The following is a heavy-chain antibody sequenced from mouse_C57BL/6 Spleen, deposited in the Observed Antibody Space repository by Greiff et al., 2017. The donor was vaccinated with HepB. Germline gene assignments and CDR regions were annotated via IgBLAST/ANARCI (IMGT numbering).Heavy chain of an antibody. CDR1: GFNIKDDY. V-gene: IGHV14-4*01. Sequence: VQLQQSGAELVRPGASVKLSCTASGFNIKDDYMHWVKQRPEQGLEWIGWIDPENGDTEYASKLQGKATITADTSSNTAYLQLSSLTSEDTAVYYCTTFYSGFAYWGQGTLVTVSA. CDR3: TTFYSGFAY. CDR2: IDPENGDT. J-gene: IGHJ3*01. D-gene: IGHD2-12*01.